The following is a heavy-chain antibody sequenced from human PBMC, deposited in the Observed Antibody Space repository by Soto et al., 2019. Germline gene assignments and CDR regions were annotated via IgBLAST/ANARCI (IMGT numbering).Heavy chain of an antibody. V-gene: IGHV3-23*01. CDR2: ISVDAGTT. J-gene: IGHJ4*02. CDR3: AKDGIRGIHFDN. CDR1: GFTFYNYA. Sequence: GGSLRLSCAAYGFTFYNYAMNWVRQAPGKGLEWVSSISVDAGTTYYADSVKGRFTISRDNSKNTLYLQMNSLRAEDTAVYYCAKDGIRGIHFDNWGQGTLVTVSS.